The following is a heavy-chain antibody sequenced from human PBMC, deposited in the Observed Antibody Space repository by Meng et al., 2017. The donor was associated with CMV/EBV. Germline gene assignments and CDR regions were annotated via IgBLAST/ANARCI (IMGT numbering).Heavy chain of an antibody. Sequence: ASVKVSCKASGYTLTGYSMHWVRQAPGQGLEWMGWINPNSGDAHYAQKFQGRVTMTRDTSISTAYMEVSCLRSDDTAVYYCARDTGFLYYYGSGPDPENWFDPWGQGTLVTVSS. CDR3: ARDTGFLYYYGSGPDPENWFDP. D-gene: IGHD3-10*01. CDR1: GYTLTGYS. V-gene: IGHV1-2*02. CDR2: INPNSGDA. J-gene: IGHJ5*02.